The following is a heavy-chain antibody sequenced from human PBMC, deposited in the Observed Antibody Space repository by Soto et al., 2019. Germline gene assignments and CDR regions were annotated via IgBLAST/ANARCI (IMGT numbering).Heavy chain of an antibody. D-gene: IGHD4-17*01. Sequence: WGSLRLSCVASGFTFITYAIIFFRHAPWKWLEWVSALTPSGGETYYADSVKGRFTISRDNSMNALYLQMNSLRIEDTAVYYCAHPRGYGVFDAYDIWGQGTMVTVSS. J-gene: IGHJ3*02. CDR3: AHPRGYGVFDAYDI. CDR1: GFTFITYA. CDR2: LTPSGGET. V-gene: IGHV3-23*01.